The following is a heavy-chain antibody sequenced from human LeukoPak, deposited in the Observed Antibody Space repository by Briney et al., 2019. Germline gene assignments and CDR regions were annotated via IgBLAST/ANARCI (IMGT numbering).Heavy chain of an antibody. D-gene: IGHD2-15*01. CDR3: ASDSYSPEYFQH. Sequence: GGSLRLSCAASGFSVSNNYMSWVRQAPGKGLEWVSVIYSGGSTFYADSVKGRFTISRDNSKNTLYLQMNSLRAEDTAVYYCASDSYSPEYFQHWGQGTLVTVTS. J-gene: IGHJ1*01. CDR2: IYSGGST. CDR1: GFSVSNNY. V-gene: IGHV3-66*01.